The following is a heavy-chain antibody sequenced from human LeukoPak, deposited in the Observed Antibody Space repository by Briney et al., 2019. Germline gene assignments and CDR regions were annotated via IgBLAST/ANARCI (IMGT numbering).Heavy chain of an antibody. CDR3: AREKSSGWYWFDP. CDR1: GGSFSGYY. J-gene: IGHJ5*02. CDR2: ITHSGTT. Sequence: SETLSLTCAVYGGSFSGYYWSWIRRPPGKGLEWIGEITHSGTTNYNPSLESRLTISIDTSKNQFSLKLSSVTAADTAVYYCAREKSSGWYWFDPWGQGTLVTVSS. D-gene: IGHD6-19*01. V-gene: IGHV4-34*01.